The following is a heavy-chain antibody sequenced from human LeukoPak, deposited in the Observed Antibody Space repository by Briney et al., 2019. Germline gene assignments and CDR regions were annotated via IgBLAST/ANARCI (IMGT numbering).Heavy chain of an antibody. V-gene: IGHV3-7*03. CDR2: IKQDGSDK. Sequence: PGGSVRLSCAASGFTFTFYWMSWVRQAPGKGLEWVANIKQDGSDKNYVDSVKGRFTISRDNSKNSLYLQMTSLRGEDTAIYFCAKKLPDASSYFDFWGQGILVTVSS. CDR3: AKKLPDASSYFDF. D-gene: IGHD6-6*01. CDR1: GFTFTFYW. J-gene: IGHJ4*02.